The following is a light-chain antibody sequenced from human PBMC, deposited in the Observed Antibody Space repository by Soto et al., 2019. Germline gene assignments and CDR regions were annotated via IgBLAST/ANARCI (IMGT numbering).Light chain of an antibody. Sequence: VTQSPSSLAASLGDRVTITCRASQTSGTYGNGYRQKSGAAPELLRYDASTLQSGVPSRFRGGASGTDFTLTISSLQLDDFATYYCQQSYNTPLTFGQGTKVDIK. CDR2: DAS. V-gene: IGKV1-39*01. J-gene: IGKJ1*01. CDR3: QQSYNTPLT. CDR1: QTSGTY.